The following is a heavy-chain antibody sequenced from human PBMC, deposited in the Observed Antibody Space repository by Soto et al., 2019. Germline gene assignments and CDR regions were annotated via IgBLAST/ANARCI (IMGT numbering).Heavy chain of an antibody. D-gene: IGHD6-19*01. V-gene: IGHV3-23*01. CDR1: GFTFSYA. CDR3: AVGKGQWLVPFDY. J-gene: IGHJ4*02. CDR2: ISGSGGST. Sequence: GGSLRLSCAASGFTFSYAWINWVRQAPGKGLEWVSAISGSGGSTYYADSVKGRFTISRDNSKNTMYVQMDSLRAEDTAVYYCAVGKGQWLVPFDYWGQGTLVTVSS.